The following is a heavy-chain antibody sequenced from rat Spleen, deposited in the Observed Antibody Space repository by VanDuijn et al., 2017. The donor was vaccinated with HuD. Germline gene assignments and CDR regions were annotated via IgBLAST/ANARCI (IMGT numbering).Heavy chain of an antibody. D-gene: IGHD1-7*01. CDR2: IINTGGST. CDR1: GFTFNNYW. Sequence: EVQLVESGGGPVQPGRSLRLSCVASGFTFNNYWMTWIRQAPGKGLEWVASIINTGGSTYYPDSVKGRFTISRDNAKSTLYLQMNSLRSEDTATYYCTRVNTMGHGMEAWGQGASVTVSS. CDR3: TRVNTMGHGMEA. V-gene: IGHV5-31*01. J-gene: IGHJ4*01.